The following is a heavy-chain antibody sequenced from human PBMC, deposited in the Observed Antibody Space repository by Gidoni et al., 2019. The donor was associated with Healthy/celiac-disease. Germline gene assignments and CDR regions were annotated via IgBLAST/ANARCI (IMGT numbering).Heavy chain of an antibody. J-gene: IGHJ3*02. CDR2: ISSSSSYI. V-gene: IGHV3-21*01. Sequence: EVQLVESGGGLVKPGGSLRLSCAASGFTFSSYSMNWVRQAPGKGLEWVSSISSSSSYIYYADSVKGRFTISRDNAKNSLYLQMNSLRAEDTAVYYCARAEAPSDAFDIWGQGTMVTVSS. CDR3: ARAEAPSDAFDI. CDR1: GFTFSSYS.